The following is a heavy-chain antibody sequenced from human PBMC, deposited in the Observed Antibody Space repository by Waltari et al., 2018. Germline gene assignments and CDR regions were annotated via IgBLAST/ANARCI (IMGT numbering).Heavy chain of an antibody. Sequence: QPQLQESGPGQVKPSETLSLTCSVSDGSISSGRFYWGWVRQSPGKGLEGLGSIYYSGGTDYSPTFKSRVTIAGDTSKNQFSLKLSSVTAADTAVYYCARHWKKSGYRFDPWGQGILVTVSS. D-gene: IGHD5-12*01. CDR1: DGSISSGRFY. CDR3: ARHWKKSGYRFDP. V-gene: IGHV4-39*01. CDR2: IYYSGGT. J-gene: IGHJ5*02.